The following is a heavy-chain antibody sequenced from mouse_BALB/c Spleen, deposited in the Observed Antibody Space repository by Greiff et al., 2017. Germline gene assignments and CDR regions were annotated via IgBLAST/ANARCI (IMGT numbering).Heavy chain of an antibody. Sequence: QVQLQQSGPGLVAPSQSLSITCTVSGFSLTSYGVHWVRQPPGKGLEWLGVIWAGGSTNYNSALMSRLSISKDNSKSQVFLKMNSLQTDDTAMYYCARAPSTVVLYYYAMDYWGQGTSVTVSS. V-gene: IGHV2-9*02. D-gene: IGHD1-1*01. CDR3: ARAPSTVVLYYYAMDY. CDR1: GFSLTSYG. CDR2: IWAGGST. J-gene: IGHJ4*01.